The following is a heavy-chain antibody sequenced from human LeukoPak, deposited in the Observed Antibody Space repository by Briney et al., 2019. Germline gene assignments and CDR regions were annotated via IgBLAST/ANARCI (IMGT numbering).Heavy chain of an antibody. CDR1: GFTFSSYA. D-gene: IGHD4-17*01. CDR2: ISYDGSNK. J-gene: IGHJ4*02. Sequence: GGSLRLSCAASGFTFSSYAMHWVRQAPGKGLEWVAVISYDGSNKYYADSVKGRFTISRDNSKNTLYLQMNSLRAEDTAVYYCARDHPYGDFDYWGQGTLVTVSS. V-gene: IGHV3-30-3*01. CDR3: ARDHPYGDFDY.